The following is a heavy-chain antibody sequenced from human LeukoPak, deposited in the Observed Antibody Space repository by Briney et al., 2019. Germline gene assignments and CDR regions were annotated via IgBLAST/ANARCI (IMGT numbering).Heavy chain of an antibody. J-gene: IGHJ4*02. CDR1: GYTFTSYD. V-gene: IGHV1-8*01. Sequence: GASVKVSCKASGYTFTSYDINWVRQATGQGLEWMGWMNPNSGNTGYAQKFQGRVTMTRNTSISTAYMELSSLRSEDTAVYYCARGVALLTIFGVVTSFDYWGQGTLVTVSS. D-gene: IGHD3-3*01. CDR3: ARGVALLTIFGVVTSFDY. CDR2: MNPNSGNT.